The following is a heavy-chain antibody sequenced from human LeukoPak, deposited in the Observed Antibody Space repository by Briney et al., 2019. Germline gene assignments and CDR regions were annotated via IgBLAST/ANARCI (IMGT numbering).Heavy chain of an antibody. CDR1: GFTVSSNY. Sequence: PGGSLRLSCAASGFTVSSNYMSWVRQAPGKGLDWVSIIYSGGSTYYADSVKGRFTISRDNSKNTLYLQMNSLRAEDTAVYYCARVACSSTSCFDAFDIWGQGTMVTVSS. D-gene: IGHD2-2*01. J-gene: IGHJ3*02. CDR3: ARVACSSTSCFDAFDI. CDR2: IYSGGST. V-gene: IGHV3-66*01.